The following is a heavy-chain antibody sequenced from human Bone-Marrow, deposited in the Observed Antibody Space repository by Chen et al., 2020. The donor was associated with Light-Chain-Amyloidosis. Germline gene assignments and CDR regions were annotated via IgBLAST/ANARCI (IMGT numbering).Heavy chain of an antibody. CDR1: GYTFPNYW. CDR3: ARRRDGYNFDY. Sequence: EVQLEQSGPEVKKPGESLKISCKGSGYTFPNYWIGWGRKMPGKGLEWMGVIYPDDSDARYSPSFEGQVTISADKSITTAYLQWRSLKASDTAMYYCARRRDGYNFDYWGQGTLVTVSS. V-gene: IGHV5-51*01. CDR2: IYPDDSDA. D-gene: IGHD5-12*01. J-gene: IGHJ4*02.